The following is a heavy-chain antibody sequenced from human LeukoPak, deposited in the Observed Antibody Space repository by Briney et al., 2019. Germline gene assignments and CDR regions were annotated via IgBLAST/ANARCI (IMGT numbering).Heavy chain of an antibody. CDR1: GGSISSYY. V-gene: IGHV4-59*06. CDR3: ARMKMYSSSWYAAYYFDY. D-gene: IGHD6-13*01. Sequence: SETMSLTCTVSGGSISSYYWSWIRQPPGKGLEGIGYIYYSGSPYYNPSLKSRVTISVDKSKNQFSLKLSSVTAADTAVYYCARMKMYSSSWYAAYYFDYWGQGTLVTVSS. CDR2: IYYSGSP. J-gene: IGHJ4*02.